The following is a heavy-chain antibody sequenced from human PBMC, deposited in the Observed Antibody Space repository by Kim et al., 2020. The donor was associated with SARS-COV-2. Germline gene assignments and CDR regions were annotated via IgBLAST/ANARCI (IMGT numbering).Heavy chain of an antibody. V-gene: IGHV4-59*01. CDR3: ARVQNWTTVVTPAFDI. D-gene: IGHD4-17*01. Sequence: SETLSLTCTVSGGSISSYYWSWIRQPPGKGLEWIGYIYYSGSTTYNPSLKSRVTISVDTSKNQFSLKLSSVTAADTAVYYCARVQNWTTVVTPAFDIWGQGTMVTVSS. CDR2: IYYSGST. J-gene: IGHJ3*02. CDR1: GGSISSYY.